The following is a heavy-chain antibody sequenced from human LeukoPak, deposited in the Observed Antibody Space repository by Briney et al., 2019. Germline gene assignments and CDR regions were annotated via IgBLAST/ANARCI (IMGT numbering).Heavy chain of an antibody. CDR1: GDSIRSSSYY. CDR2: IYFSGST. Sequence: SETLTLTCTVSGDSIRSSSYYWGWVRQSPGKGLEWIGAIYFSGSTYHNPSLKSRVTISVDTSKNQFSLKLSSVTAADTAVYYCARDASYYDFWSGLTMYAFDIWGQGTMVTVSS. V-gene: IGHV4-39*07. J-gene: IGHJ3*02. D-gene: IGHD3-3*01. CDR3: ARDASYYDFWSGLTMYAFDI.